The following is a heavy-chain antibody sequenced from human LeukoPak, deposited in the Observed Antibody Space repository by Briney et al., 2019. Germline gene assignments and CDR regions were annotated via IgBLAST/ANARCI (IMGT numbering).Heavy chain of an antibody. V-gene: IGHV3-23*01. Sequence: GGSLRLSCAASGFTFRNYAMSWVRQAPGKGLEWVSGISGRGDRTNYADAVKGRFTISRDNSKNTLYLQMNLLRVEDTAIYYCAKGGRGYYASGSPQPYYYGMDVWGKGTTVTVSS. J-gene: IGHJ6*04. CDR2: ISGRGDRT. D-gene: IGHD3-10*01. CDR3: AKGGRGYYASGSPQPYYYGMDV. CDR1: GFTFRNYA.